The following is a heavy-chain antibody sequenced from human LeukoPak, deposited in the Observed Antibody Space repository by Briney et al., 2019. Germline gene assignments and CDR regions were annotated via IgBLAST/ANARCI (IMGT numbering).Heavy chain of an antibody. CDR3: ARRTGGVYYDYYMDV. J-gene: IGHJ6*03. V-gene: IGHV3-74*01. CDR2: INTDGSGT. D-gene: IGHD7-27*01. Sequence: GGSLRVSCAASGFTFSSYWMHWVRQAPGKGLVWVSRINTDGSGTSYADSVRGRFTISRDNAKNTLYLQMNSLRAGDTAVYYCARRTGGVYYDYYMDVWGKGTTVTVS. CDR1: GFTFSSYW.